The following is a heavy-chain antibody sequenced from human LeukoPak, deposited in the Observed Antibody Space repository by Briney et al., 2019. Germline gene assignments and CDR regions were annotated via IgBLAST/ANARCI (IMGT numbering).Heavy chain of an antibody. J-gene: IGHJ3*02. CDR3: ARQVGESDAFDI. V-gene: IGHV4-59*08. CDR2: IYYSGST. CDR1: GGSISSYY. Sequence: PSETLSLTCHVSGGSISSYYWSWIRQPPGKGLEWIGYIYYSGSTNYNPSLKSRVTISVVTSKNQFYLKLRSVTAADTAIYYCARQVGESDAFDIWGQGTMVTVSS.